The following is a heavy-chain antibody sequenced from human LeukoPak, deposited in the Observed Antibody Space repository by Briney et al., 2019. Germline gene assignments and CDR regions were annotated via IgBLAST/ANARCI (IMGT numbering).Heavy chain of an antibody. Sequence: GGSLNISCKASGYRFTNYWIGWVRQIPGKGLEWMGIIYPVDSDTRYSPSFQGQVTISADKSISTAFLQWSSLKASDSAIYFCARHSGSSWNTEDWFDTWGQGTLVTVSS. CDR2: IYPVDSDT. J-gene: IGHJ5*02. CDR3: ARHSGSSWNTEDWFDT. D-gene: IGHD6-13*01. CDR1: GYRFTNYW. V-gene: IGHV5-51*01.